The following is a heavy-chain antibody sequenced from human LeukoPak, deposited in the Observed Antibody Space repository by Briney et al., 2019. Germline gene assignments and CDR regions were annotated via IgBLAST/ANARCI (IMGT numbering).Heavy chain of an antibody. D-gene: IGHD6-13*01. CDR1: GTTISDYY. J-gene: IGHJ4*02. Sequence: SDTLPLTCTISGTTISDYYWSWLRQPARKELEWIGRIYNNGDTKYNPSLKSRVTMSVDTSKNQFCLKLSSVTAADTAVYFCAREAATAAHLHYWGQGTLVTVSS. V-gene: IGHV4-4*07. CDR3: AREAATAAHLHY. CDR2: IYNNGDT.